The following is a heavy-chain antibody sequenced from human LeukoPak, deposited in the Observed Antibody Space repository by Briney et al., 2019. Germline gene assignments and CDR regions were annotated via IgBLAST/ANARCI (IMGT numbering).Heavy chain of an antibody. CDR3: ARDLHGLGY. CDR1: GGSFSGYY. Sequence: SETLSLTCAVYGGSFSGYYWSWIRQPPGKGLEWIGEINHSGSTNYNPSLKSRVTISVDTSKNQFSLKLSSVTAADTAVYYCARDLHGLGYWGQGTLVTVSS. V-gene: IGHV4-34*01. D-gene: IGHD2-8*01. J-gene: IGHJ4*02. CDR2: INHSGST.